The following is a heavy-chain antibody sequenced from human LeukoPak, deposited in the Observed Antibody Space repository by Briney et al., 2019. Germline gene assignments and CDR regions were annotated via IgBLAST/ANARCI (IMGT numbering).Heavy chain of an antibody. D-gene: IGHD3-3*01. J-gene: IGHJ4*02. CDR3: ARDGLTIFGVVTAFDY. Sequence: SETLSLTCAVSGYSISSGYYWGWIRQPPGKGLEWIGTFYHSGSTYYKASLKSRVNISLDTSKNQLSLKLNSVTAADTAVYYCARDGLTIFGVVTAFDYWGQGTLVTVSS. V-gene: IGHV4-38-2*02. CDR1: GYSISSGYY. CDR2: FYHSGST.